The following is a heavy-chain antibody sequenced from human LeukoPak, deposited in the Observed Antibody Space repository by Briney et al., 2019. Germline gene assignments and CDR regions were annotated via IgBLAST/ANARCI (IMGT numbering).Heavy chain of an antibody. J-gene: IGHJ6*02. CDR1: GFTFSSYV. Sequence: GGSLRLFCAASGFTFSSYVMSWVRQAPGKGLEWVSVISGSGGSTYYADSVKGRFTISRDNSKKTLYLQVNSLRDEDTAVYYCARKPNYYRSYNYGLDVWGQGTTVTVSS. CDR3: ARKPNYYRSYNYGLDV. D-gene: IGHD3-22*01. V-gene: IGHV3-23*01. CDR2: ISGSGGST.